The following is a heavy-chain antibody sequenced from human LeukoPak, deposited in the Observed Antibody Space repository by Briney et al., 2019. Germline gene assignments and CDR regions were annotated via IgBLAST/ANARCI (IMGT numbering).Heavy chain of an antibody. D-gene: IGHD3-22*01. V-gene: IGHV4-4*07. CDR2: IYTSGST. Sequence: SETLSLTCTFTGGSVSSYYWSWIRQPAGKGLEWIGRIYTSGSTNYNPSLKSRVTMSVDTSKNQFALRLSSVTAADTAVYYCARDRYYYDTSGPPLDIWGQGTMVTVSS. CDR1: GGSVSSYY. CDR3: ARDRYYYDTSGPPLDI. J-gene: IGHJ3*02.